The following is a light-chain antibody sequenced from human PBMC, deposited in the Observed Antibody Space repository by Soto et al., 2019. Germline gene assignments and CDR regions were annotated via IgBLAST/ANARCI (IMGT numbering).Light chain of an antibody. CDR1: SSNIGSNY. V-gene: IGLV1-47*02. Sequence: QSVLTQPPSASGTPGQRVTISCSGSSSNIGSNYVYWYQQLPGTDPKLLIYSNNQRPSGVPDRFSGSKSGTSASLAISGLRSEDEADYYCAAWDDSLSGYLFGTGTKLTVL. CDR3: AAWDDSLSGYL. CDR2: SNN. J-gene: IGLJ1*01.